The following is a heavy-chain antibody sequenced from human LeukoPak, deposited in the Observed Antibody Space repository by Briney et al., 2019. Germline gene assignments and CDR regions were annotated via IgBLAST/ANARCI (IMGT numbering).Heavy chain of an antibody. Sequence: PGGSLGLSCAASGFTFSDYSMNWVRQAPGKGLEWVSSISSSSTYIFYADSVKGRFTISRDYAKNSLYLQMNSLRAEDTAVYFCARGQGVYASGSYPFDDWGQGTQVTVSS. CDR2: ISSSSTYI. J-gene: IGHJ4*02. D-gene: IGHD3-10*01. CDR3: ARGQGVYASGSYPFDD. CDR1: GFTFSDYS. V-gene: IGHV3-21*01.